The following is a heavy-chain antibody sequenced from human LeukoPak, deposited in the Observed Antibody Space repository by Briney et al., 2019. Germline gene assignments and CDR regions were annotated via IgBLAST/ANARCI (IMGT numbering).Heavy chain of an antibody. CDR2: FDPEDGET. V-gene: IGHV1-24*01. CDR3: ARDRDYYDSSAVRGENWFDP. D-gene: IGHD3-22*01. J-gene: IGHJ5*02. Sequence: ASVKVSCKVSGYTLTELSMHWVRQAPGKGLEWMGGFDPEDGETIYAQKFQGRVTMTEDTSTDTAYMELSSLRSGDTAVYYCARDRDYYDSSAVRGENWFDPWGQGTLVTVSS. CDR1: GYTLTELS.